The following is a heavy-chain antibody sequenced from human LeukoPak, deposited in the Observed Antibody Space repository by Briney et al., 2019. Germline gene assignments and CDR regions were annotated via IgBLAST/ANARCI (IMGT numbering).Heavy chain of an antibody. V-gene: IGHV1-2*02. D-gene: IGHD3-22*01. CDR2: INPNSGGT. CDR3: ARDYYDSSGYGSFDY. J-gene: IGHJ4*02. CDR1: VYTFTAYY. Sequence: ASVTVSCKTSVYTFTAYYMHWVRQAPGQGLEWMGWINPNSGGTNYAQKFQGRVTMTRDTSISTAYMELSRLRSDDTAVFYCARDYYDSSGYGSFDYWGQGTLVTVSS.